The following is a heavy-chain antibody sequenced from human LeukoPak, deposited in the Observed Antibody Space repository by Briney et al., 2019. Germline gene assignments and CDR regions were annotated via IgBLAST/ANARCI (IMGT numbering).Heavy chain of an antibody. D-gene: IGHD3-10*01. CDR2: IYHTGST. Sequence: SETLSLTCTVSGGSISSGGYYWSWIRQPPGKGLEWIGYIYHTGSTYYNPSLKSRVTILVDTSKNQFSLNLSSVTAADTAVYYCVRSALRLDWFDPWGQGTLVTVSS. J-gene: IGHJ5*02. V-gene: IGHV4-30-2*01. CDR3: VRSALRLDWFDP. CDR1: GGSISSGGYY.